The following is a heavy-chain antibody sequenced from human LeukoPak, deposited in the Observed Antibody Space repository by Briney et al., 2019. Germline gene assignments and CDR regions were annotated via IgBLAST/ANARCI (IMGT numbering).Heavy chain of an antibody. CDR3: AKAHGGSYHSGID. V-gene: IGHV3-23*01. Sequence: GRSLRLSCAASGFTFTSYAMNWVRQAPGKGLEWVSGISGSGGSTYYADSVKGRFSISRDNSKNTLYLQLNSLRVEDTAEYYCAKAHGGSYHSGIDWGQGTLVIVSS. CDR2: ISGSGGST. J-gene: IGHJ4*02. D-gene: IGHD1-26*01. CDR1: GFTFTSYA.